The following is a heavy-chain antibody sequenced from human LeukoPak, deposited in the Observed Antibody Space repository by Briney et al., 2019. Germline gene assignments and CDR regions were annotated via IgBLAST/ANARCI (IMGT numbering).Heavy chain of an antibody. CDR1: GYTFTGYY. D-gene: IGHD3-10*01. V-gene: IGHV1-2*02. J-gene: IGHJ4*02. Sequence: ASVKVSCKASGYTFTGYYMHWVRQAPGQGLEWMGWINPNSGGTNYAQKFQGRVTMTRDRSISTAYMELSRLRSDDTAVYYCARDYYGSGSYYFDYWGQGTLVTVSS. CDR2: INPNSGGT. CDR3: ARDYYGSGSYYFDY.